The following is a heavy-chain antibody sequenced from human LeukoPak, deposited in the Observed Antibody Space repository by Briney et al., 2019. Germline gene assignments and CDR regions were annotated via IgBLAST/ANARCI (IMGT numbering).Heavy chain of an antibody. CDR3: ARGSGWNSFDP. V-gene: IGHV4-61*02. CDR2: IYSNGWT. CDR1: GGSISTDLYY. D-gene: IGHD6-19*01. Sequence: SETLSLTCTVSGGSISTDLYYWTWIRQPAGKGLEWIGRIYSNGWTDYNPPLKSRVSISIDTSKNHFSLKMSLATAADTPLYYCARGSGWNSFDPWGQGTLVTVSS. J-gene: IGHJ5*02.